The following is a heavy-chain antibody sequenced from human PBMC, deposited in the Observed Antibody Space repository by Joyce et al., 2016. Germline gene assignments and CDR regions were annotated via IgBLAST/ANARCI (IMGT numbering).Heavy chain of an antibody. CDR3: AREARMQLTYYYFGLDV. Sequence: EVQLVESGGRLVQPGGSLRLSCAASGFMFSSYWMNWVRQAPGKGLEWVANINQDGSEKNYVDSVKGRFTISRDNTKKSLYLQMNSLRAEDTAVYYCAREARMQLTYYYFGLDVWGQGTTVVVSS. CDR1: GFMFSSYW. J-gene: IGHJ6*02. CDR2: INQDGSEK. V-gene: IGHV3-7*01. D-gene: IGHD5-18*01.